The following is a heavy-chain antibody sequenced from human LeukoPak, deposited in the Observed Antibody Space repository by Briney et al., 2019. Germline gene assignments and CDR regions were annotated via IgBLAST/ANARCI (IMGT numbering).Heavy chain of an antibody. CDR2: IIHIFGTA. Sequence: GASVKVSCKASGYTFTGYYMHWVRQAPGQGLEWMGRIIHIFGTANYAQKFQGRVTITTDESTSTAYMELSSLRSEDTAVYYCALDYGDRLIDYWGQGTLVTVSS. J-gene: IGHJ4*02. V-gene: IGHV1-69*05. CDR3: ALDYGDRLIDY. D-gene: IGHD4-17*01. CDR1: GYTFTGYY.